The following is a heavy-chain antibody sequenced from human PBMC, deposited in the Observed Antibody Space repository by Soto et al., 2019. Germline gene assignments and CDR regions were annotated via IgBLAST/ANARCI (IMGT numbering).Heavy chain of an antibody. Sequence: EVQLVESGGGLVQPGGSLRLSCEASAFTFSTYSMNWVRQAPGKGLEWVSYISSNSGTKYYADSVKGRFTISRDDAKNTLYLQMSSLRDEDTAIYYCARYVDTSRVMRYFDPWGQGTLVTVSS. V-gene: IGHV3-48*02. D-gene: IGHD5-18*01. CDR1: AFTFSTYS. CDR3: ARYVDTSRVMRYFDP. J-gene: IGHJ5*02. CDR2: ISSNSGTK.